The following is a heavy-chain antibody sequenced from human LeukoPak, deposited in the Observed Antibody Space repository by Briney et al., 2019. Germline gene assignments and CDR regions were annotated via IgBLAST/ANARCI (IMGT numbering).Heavy chain of an antibody. D-gene: IGHD5-12*01. CDR3: ATGVSRNQWLRPGNWFDP. CDR2: FDPEDGET. CDR1: GYTLTELS. Sequence: ASVKVSCKVSGYTLTELSMHWVRQAPGKGLEWMGGFDPEDGETIYAQKFQGRVTMAEDTSTDTAYMELSSLRSEDTAVYYCATGVSRNQWLRPGNWFDPWGQGTLVTVSS. V-gene: IGHV1-24*01. J-gene: IGHJ5*02.